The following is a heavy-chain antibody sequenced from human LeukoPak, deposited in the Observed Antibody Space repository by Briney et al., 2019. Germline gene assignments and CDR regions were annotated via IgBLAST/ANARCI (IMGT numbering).Heavy chain of an antibody. J-gene: IGHJ4*02. CDR3: AKXAVRAVYCSGSGCSTYDY. V-gene: IGHV3-23*01. CDR1: GFTFSXXA. D-gene: IGHD2-15*01. Sequence: GGSLRLSCAASGFTFSXXAMSWVRQAPGKGLEXXXXXXXXXGSTXYVXXXXXRXTISXDNSKNTLYLQMNSLRAEDTAIYYCAKXAVRAVYCSGSGCSTYDYWGQGTLVTVSS. CDR2: XXXXXGST.